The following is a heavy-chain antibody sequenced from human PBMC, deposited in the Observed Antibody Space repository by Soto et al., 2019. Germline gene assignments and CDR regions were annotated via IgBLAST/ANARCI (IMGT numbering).Heavy chain of an antibody. CDR2: ISYDGSNK. CDR3: AKALLEWLLLDAFDI. Sequence: QVQLVESGGGVVQPGRSLRLSCAASGFTFSSYGMHWVRQAPGKGLEWVAVISYDGSNKYYADSVKCRFTISRDNSKNTLYLQMNSLRAEDTAVYYCAKALLEWLLLDAFDIWGQGTMVTVSS. J-gene: IGHJ3*02. CDR1: GFTFSSYG. D-gene: IGHD3-3*01. V-gene: IGHV3-30*18.